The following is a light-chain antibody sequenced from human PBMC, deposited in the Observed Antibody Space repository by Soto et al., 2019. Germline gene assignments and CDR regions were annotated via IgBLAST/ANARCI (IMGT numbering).Light chain of an antibody. V-gene: IGLV2-14*01. CDR1: SSDVGGYNY. Sequence: QSALTQPASVSGSPGQSITISCTGTSSDVGGYNYVSWYQHHPGKAPQLIIYEVSNRPSGVSSRFSGSRSGNTASLTISGLQAEDEADYYCSSYTSSSTGVFGGGTKLTVL. J-gene: IGLJ3*02. CDR2: EVS. CDR3: SSYTSSSTGV.